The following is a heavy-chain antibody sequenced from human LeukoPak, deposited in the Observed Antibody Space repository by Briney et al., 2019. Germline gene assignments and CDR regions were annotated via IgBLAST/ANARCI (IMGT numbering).Heavy chain of an antibody. CDR3: ARAPMVRGVIVNWFDP. Sequence: ASVKVSCKASGYTFTSYDINWVRQATGQGLEWMGWTNPNSGNTGYALKFQGRVTMTRNTSISTAYMELSSLRSEDTAVYYCARAPMVRGVIVNWFDPWGQGTLVTVSS. D-gene: IGHD3-10*01. CDR2: TNPNSGNT. CDR1: GYTFTSYD. V-gene: IGHV1-8*01. J-gene: IGHJ5*02.